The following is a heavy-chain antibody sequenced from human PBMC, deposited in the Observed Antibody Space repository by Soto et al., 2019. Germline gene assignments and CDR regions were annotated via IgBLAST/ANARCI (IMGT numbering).Heavy chain of an antibody. CDR2: IYNSGTT. CDR1: GGSIGSYY. Sequence: SETLSLTCTVSGGSIGSYYWSWIRQPPGKGLEWIGYIYNSGTTNYNPSLKSRVTISVDTSKIQLFLKLQSVTAADTALYYCARSPNYYYYMDVWGKGTTVTVSS. V-gene: IGHV4-59*01. J-gene: IGHJ6*03. CDR3: ARSPNYYYYMDV.